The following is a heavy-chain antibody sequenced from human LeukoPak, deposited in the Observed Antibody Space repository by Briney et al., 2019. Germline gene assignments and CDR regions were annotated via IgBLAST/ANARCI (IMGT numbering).Heavy chain of an antibody. V-gene: IGHV3-23*01. D-gene: IGHD5-18*01. Sequence: TGGSLRLSCAASGFTFSSYAMSWVRQAPGKGLEWVSAISGSGGSTYYADSVKGRFTISRDNSKNTLYLQMNSLRAEDTAMYYCARDPTDIHLWLVYYYYYMDVWGKGTTVTVSS. CDR1: GFTFSSYA. J-gene: IGHJ6*03. CDR3: ARDPTDIHLWLVYYYYYMDV. CDR2: ISGSGGST.